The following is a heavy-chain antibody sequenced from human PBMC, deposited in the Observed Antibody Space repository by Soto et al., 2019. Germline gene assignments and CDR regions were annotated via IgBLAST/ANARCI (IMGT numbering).Heavy chain of an antibody. CDR2: ISGDGRNT. J-gene: IGHJ4*02. D-gene: IGHD2-21*02. V-gene: IGHV3-23*01. Sequence: LRLSCTASGFMFINNGMAWVRHAPGKGLDWVSTISGDGRNTHFADSVKGRFSISRDNSKNTLFLHMNTLRTEDTAIYFCATDAGDSAEMFAYWGRGTQVTFSS. CDR1: GFMFINNG. CDR3: ATDAGDSAEMFAY.